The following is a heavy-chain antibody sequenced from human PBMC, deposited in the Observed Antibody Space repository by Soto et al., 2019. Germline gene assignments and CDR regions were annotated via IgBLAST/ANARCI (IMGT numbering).Heavy chain of an antibody. CDR3: ARRVATVTPLFYFDY. CDR2: IYPGDSDT. V-gene: IGHV5-51*01. D-gene: IGHD4-17*01. Sequence: GESLKISCKGSGYSFTSYWIGWVRQMPGKGLEWMRIIYPGDSDTRYSPSFQGQVTISADKYISTAYLQWSSLKASDTAMYYCARRVATVTPLFYFDYWGQGTLVTVSS. J-gene: IGHJ4*02. CDR1: GYSFTSYW.